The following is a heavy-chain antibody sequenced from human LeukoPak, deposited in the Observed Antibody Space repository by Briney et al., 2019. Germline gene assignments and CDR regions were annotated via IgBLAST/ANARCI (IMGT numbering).Heavy chain of an antibody. V-gene: IGHV3-21*01. CDR1: GFTFSSYS. Sequence: GGSLRLSCAASGFTFSSYSMNWVRQAPGKGLEWFSSISSSSSYIYYADSVKGRFTISRDNAKNSLYLQMNSLRAEDTAVYYCARASNWGSGDAFDLWGQGTMVTVSS. D-gene: IGHD7-27*01. J-gene: IGHJ3*01. CDR3: ARASNWGSGDAFDL. CDR2: ISSSSSYI.